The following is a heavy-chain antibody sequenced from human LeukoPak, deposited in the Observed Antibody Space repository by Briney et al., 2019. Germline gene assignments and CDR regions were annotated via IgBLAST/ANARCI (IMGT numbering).Heavy chain of an antibody. CDR1: GGSISSGDYY. Sequence: SETLSLTCTVSGGSISSGDYYWSWVRQPPGKGLEWIGYIYYGGSTYYNPSLKSRVTISVDTSKNQFSLKLSSVTAADTAVYYCARVAYGENFDYWGQGTLVTVSS. V-gene: IGHV4-30-4*01. CDR3: ARVAYGENFDY. J-gene: IGHJ4*02. CDR2: IYYGGST. D-gene: IGHD4-17*01.